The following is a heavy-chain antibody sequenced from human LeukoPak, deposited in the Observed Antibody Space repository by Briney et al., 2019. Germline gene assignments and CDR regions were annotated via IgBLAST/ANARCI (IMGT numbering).Heavy chain of an antibody. CDR1: GYSISSGYY. J-gene: IGHJ4*02. CDR3: ARRNFGGSRRFDY. Sequence: SETLSLTCTVSGYSISSGYYWGWIRQPPGKGLEWIGEINHSGSTNYNPSLKSRVTISVDTSKNQFSLKLSSVTAADTAVYYCARRNFGGSRRFDYWGQGTLVTVSS. D-gene: IGHD4-23*01. CDR2: INHSGST. V-gene: IGHV4-38-2*02.